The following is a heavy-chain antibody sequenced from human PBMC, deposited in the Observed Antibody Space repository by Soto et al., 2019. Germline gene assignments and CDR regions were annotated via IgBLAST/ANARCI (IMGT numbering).Heavy chain of an antibody. Sequence: SETLSLTCAVSGYSISSCYYWCLSRQPPGEGLESIGSIYNSVGTYNHPYHTSPVPLSVDTSTKQFSLQLSPVPAADTAVYYCARDRKPMVRGTIASYYGMDVWAQGTTVTVS. D-gene: IGHD3-10*01. J-gene: IGHJ6*02. V-gene: IGHV4-38-2*02. CDR1: GYSISSCYY. CDR3: ARDRKPMVRGTIASYYGMDV. CDR2: IYNSVGT.